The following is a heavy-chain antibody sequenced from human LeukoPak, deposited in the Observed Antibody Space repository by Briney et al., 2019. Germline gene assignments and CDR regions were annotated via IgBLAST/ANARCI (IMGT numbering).Heavy chain of an antibody. CDR1: GGSFSGYY. D-gene: IGHD3-22*01. J-gene: IGHJ4*02. Sequence: PSETLSLTCAVYGGSFSGYYWSWIRQPPGKGLEWIGEINHSGSTNYNPSLKSRVTISVDSSKNQFSLKLSSVTAADTAVYYCARDHYYDSSVDYWGQGTLVTVSS. V-gene: IGHV4-34*01. CDR2: INHSGST. CDR3: ARDHYYDSSVDY.